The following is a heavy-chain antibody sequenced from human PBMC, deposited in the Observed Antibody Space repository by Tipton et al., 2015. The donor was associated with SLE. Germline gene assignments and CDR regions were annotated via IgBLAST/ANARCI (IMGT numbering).Heavy chain of an antibody. CDR1: GISISSAGYS. D-gene: IGHD3-3*01. CDR2: MYNTGST. J-gene: IGHJ6*02. Sequence: TLSLTCTVSGISISSAGYSWSWIRQSPGKGLEWIGYMYNTGSTSYNPSLRSRVTISVDRSKNQFSLKMSSVNAAATAVYHCARGLRTERYDFWSGYYTGHYGRDVWGQGTTVTVSS. CDR3: ARGLRTERYDFWSGYYTGHYGRDV. V-gene: IGHV4-30-2*06.